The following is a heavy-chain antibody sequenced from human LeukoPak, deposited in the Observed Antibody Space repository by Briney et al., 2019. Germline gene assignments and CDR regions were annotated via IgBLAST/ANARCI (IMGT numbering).Heavy chain of an antibody. CDR1: GFTFSSHS. Sequence: GGSLRLSYEASGFTFSSHSMNWVRQAPGKGLEWVSSITTSNSIYYRDSVKGRFTISRDNANNALFLQMNSLRVDDTAVYYCARVRYTNSVDEMDNWGQGTLVTVSP. CDR3: ARVRYTNSVDEMDN. J-gene: IGHJ4*02. V-gene: IGHV3-21*01. CDR2: ITTSNSI. D-gene: IGHD1-14*01.